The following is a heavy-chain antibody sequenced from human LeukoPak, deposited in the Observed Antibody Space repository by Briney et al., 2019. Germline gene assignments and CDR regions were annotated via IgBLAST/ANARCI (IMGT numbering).Heavy chain of an antibody. V-gene: IGHV4-34*01. D-gene: IGHD2-2*01. CDR3: ARGPKSDIVVVPAAAYDY. Sequence: PSETLSLTCAVYGGSFSGYYWSWIRQPPEKGLEWIGEINHSGSTNYNPSLKSRVTISVDTSKNQFSLKLSSVTAADTAVYYCARGPKSDIVVVPAAAYDYWGQGTLVTVSS. J-gene: IGHJ4*02. CDR2: INHSGST. CDR1: GGSFSGYY.